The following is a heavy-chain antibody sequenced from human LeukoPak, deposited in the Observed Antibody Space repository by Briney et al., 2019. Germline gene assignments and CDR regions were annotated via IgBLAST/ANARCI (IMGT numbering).Heavy chain of an antibody. Sequence: GASVKVSCKASGYTFTSYDINWVRQATGQGLEWMGWMNPNSGNTGYAQKSQGRVTMTRNTSISTAYMELSSLRSEDTAVYYCAGGVSSRTIYYYYGMDVWGQGTTVTVSS. CDR2: MNPNSGNT. CDR1: GYTFTSYD. CDR3: AGGVSSRTIYYYYGMDV. J-gene: IGHJ6*02. V-gene: IGHV1-8*01. D-gene: IGHD2-2*01.